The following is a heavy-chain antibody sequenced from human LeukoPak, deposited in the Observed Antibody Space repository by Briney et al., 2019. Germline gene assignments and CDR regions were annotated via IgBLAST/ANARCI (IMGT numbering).Heavy chain of an antibody. Sequence: SETLSLTCTVSGYSISSGYHWGWIRQPPGKGLEWIGSIYHSGSTYYNPSLKSRVTISVDTSKNQFSLKLSSVTAADTAVYYCARASLGGSSDYWGQGTLVTVSS. V-gene: IGHV4-38-2*02. D-gene: IGHD1-26*01. J-gene: IGHJ4*02. CDR2: IYHSGST. CDR1: GYSISSGYH. CDR3: ARASLGGSSDY.